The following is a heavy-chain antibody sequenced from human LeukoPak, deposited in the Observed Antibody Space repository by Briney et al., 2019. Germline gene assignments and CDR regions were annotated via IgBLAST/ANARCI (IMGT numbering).Heavy chain of an antibody. CDR2: MNPNSGNT. D-gene: IGHD1-26*01. V-gene: IGHV1-8*01. CDR3: ASGPLDSGWFDP. Sequence: ASVKVSCKASGYTFTSYDINWVRQATGQGLEWMGWMNPNSGNTGYAQKFQGRVTMTRNTSISTAYMELSSLRSEDAAVYYCASGPLDSGWFDPWGEGTLVTVSS. CDR1: GYTFTSYD. J-gene: IGHJ5*02.